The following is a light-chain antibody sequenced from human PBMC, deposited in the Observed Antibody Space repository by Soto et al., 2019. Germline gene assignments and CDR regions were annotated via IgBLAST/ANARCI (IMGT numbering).Light chain of an antibody. V-gene: IGKV3-20*01. CDR1: QGISSRY. CDR3: QQYGASPYT. Sequence: EIVMTQSPATLSLSPGERATLSCRATQGISSRYLSWYQQKPGQAPRLLIYGASSRATGIPDRFSGSGSGTDFTLTIRRLEPEDFAVYYCQQYGASPYTFGQGTKLETK. J-gene: IGKJ2*01. CDR2: GAS.